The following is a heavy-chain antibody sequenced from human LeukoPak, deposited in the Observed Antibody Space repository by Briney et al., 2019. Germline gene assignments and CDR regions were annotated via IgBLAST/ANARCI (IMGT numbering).Heavy chain of an antibody. Sequence: GRSLRLSCAASGFTLDAFAMHWVRQAPGKGLEWVSCISTSSSYTNYADSVKGRFTISRDNAKNSLYLQMNSLRAEDTAVYYCASRYCSGGRCPGYYQHWGQGTLVTVSS. CDR2: ISTSSSYT. CDR3: ASRYCSGGRCPGYYQH. D-gene: IGHD2-15*01. V-gene: IGHV3-11*06. CDR1: GFTLDAFA. J-gene: IGHJ1*01.